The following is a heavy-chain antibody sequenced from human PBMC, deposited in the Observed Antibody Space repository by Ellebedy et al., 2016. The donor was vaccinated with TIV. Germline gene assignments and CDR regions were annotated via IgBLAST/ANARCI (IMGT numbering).Heavy chain of an antibody. CDR1: GFTFSDHY. CDR3: ARRSGSNVFDY. Sequence: PGGSLRLSCAVSGFTFSDHYMDGVRQAPGKGLEWVGRSTNKARSYSTEYAASVKGRFTISRDDLKNSLDLQMNSLKTEDTAVYYCARRSGSNVFDYWGQGILVTVSS. V-gene: IGHV3-72*01. J-gene: IGHJ4*02. CDR2: STNKARSYST. D-gene: IGHD1-26*01.